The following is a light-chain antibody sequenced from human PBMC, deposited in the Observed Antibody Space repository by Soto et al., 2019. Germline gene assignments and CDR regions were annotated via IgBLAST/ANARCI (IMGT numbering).Light chain of an antibody. J-gene: IGLJ1*01. CDR1: SSDVGGYNY. CDR3: SSYAGSNNLGV. V-gene: IGLV2-8*01. CDR2: EVS. Sequence: QSALTQPPSASGSPGQSVTISCTGTSSDVGGYNYVSWYQQHPGKAPKLMIYEVSKRHSGVPDRFSGSKSGTTASLTVSGLQAEDEADYYCSSYAGSNNLGVFGTGTKVTVL.